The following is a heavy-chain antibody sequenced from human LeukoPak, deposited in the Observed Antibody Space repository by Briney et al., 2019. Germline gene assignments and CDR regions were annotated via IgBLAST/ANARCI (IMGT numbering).Heavy chain of an antibody. J-gene: IGHJ4*02. V-gene: IGHV3-30*04. Sequence: GGSLRLSCAASGFTVSNWAIHWVRQAPGKGLGWVAAISYDGSNKFYADSVKGRFTISRDNSKNSLYLQMNSLRAEDTALYYCARGYCSTTSCYNDYWGQGTLVTVSS. D-gene: IGHD2-2*02. CDR1: GFTVSNWA. CDR2: ISYDGSNK. CDR3: ARGYCSTTSCYNDY.